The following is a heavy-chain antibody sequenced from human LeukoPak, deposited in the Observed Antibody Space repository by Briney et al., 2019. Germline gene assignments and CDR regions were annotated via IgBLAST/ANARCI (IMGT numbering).Heavy chain of an antibody. CDR2: INSDGSEG. CDR1: GFTFSGFW. V-gene: IGHV3-7*03. CDR3: ARSSYSSSSSV. D-gene: IGHD6-6*01. J-gene: IGHJ3*01. Sequence: GGSLRLSCAVSGFTFSGFWMSWSHQAPGKGLEWVAGINSDGSEGYYADVVKGRFTISRDNAKNSLYLQINSLRAEDTAVYYCARSSYSSSSSVWGQGTMVTVSS.